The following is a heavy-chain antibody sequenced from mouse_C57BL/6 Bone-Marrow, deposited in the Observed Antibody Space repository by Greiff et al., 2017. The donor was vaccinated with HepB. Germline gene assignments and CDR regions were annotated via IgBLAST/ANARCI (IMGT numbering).Heavy chain of an antibody. CDR1: GYSITSGYY. J-gene: IGHJ3*01. D-gene: IGHD1-1*01. CDR3: ARGYYGSSYTWFAY. CDR2: ISYDGSN. Sequence: DVQLQESGPGLVKPSQSLSLTCSVTGYSITSGYYWNWIRQFPGNKLEWMGYISYDGSNNYNPSLKNRISITRDTSKNQFFLKLNSVTTEDTATYYCARGYYGSSYTWFAYWGQGTLVTVSA. V-gene: IGHV3-6*01.